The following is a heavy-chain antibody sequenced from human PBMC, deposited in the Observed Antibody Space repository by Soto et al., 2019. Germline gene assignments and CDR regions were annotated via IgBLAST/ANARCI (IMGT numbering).Heavy chain of an antibody. CDR3: AKDSNKYSSSLRGRYFDS. V-gene: IGHV3-23*01. Sequence: PGGSLRLSCAASGFPFSSYVMSWVRQAPGKGLEWVSGITGGGSNTFYADSVKGRFTISRDNSKNTLFLQMNSLGAEDTAVYYCAKDSNKYSSSLRGRYFDSWGQGIGVTVSS. D-gene: IGHD4-4*01. CDR1: GFPFSSYV. J-gene: IGHJ4*02. CDR2: ITGGGSNT.